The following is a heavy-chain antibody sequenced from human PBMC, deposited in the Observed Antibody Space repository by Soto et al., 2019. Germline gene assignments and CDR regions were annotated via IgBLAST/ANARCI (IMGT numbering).Heavy chain of an antibody. V-gene: IGHV3-23*01. D-gene: IGHD6-19*01. CDR3: AKDPGPWGAVAGPFDY. J-gene: IGHJ4*02. CDR1: GFTFSSYA. CDR2: ISGSGGST. Sequence: EVQLLESGGGLVQPGGSLRLSCAASGFTFSSYAMSWVRQAPGKGLEWVSAISGSGGSTYYADSVKGRFTISRDNXKXXLYLQMNSLRAEDTAVYYCAKDPGPWGAVAGPFDYWGQGTLVTVSS.